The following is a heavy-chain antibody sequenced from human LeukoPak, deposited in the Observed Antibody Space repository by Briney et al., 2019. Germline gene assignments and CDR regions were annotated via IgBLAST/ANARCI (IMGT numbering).Heavy chain of an antibody. J-gene: IGHJ4*02. V-gene: IGHV3-23*01. CDR2: ISGSGGST. D-gene: IGHD6-25*01. CDR1: GFTFSSYD. CDR3: AKDEGSNIGAPDY. Sequence: GGSLRLSCAASGFTFSSYDMSWVRQAPGKGLEWVSAISGSGGSTYYADSVKGRFTISRDSSKKTLYLQMNSLRAEDTAVYYCAKDEGSNIGAPDYWGQGTLVTVSS.